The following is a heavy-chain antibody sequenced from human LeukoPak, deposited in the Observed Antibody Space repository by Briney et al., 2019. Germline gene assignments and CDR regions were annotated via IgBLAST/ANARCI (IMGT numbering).Heavy chain of an antibody. D-gene: IGHD6-13*01. Sequence: SETLSLTCTVPGGSISSSSYYWGWIRQPPGKGLEWIGSIYYSGSTYYNPSLKSRVTISVDTSKNQFSLKLSSVTAADTAVYYCATAHSSHGYYFDYWGQGTLVTVSS. J-gene: IGHJ4*02. CDR3: ATAHSSHGYYFDY. CDR2: IYYSGST. V-gene: IGHV4-39*01. CDR1: GGSISSSSYY.